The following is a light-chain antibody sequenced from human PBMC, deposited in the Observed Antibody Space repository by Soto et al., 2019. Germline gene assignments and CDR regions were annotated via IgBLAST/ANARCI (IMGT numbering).Light chain of an antibody. CDR1: QSFSSN. V-gene: IGKV3-15*01. CDR2: GTS. CDR3: QQYYNWPLT. J-gene: IGKJ4*01. Sequence: LVMTQYTATLSVSPCEIATLSCRASQSFSSNVAWYQQKPGQAPRLLIYGTSTRVTGIPARFSGSGSGTEFTLTISSPQSEDFAVYYCQQYYNWPLTFGGGTKVDIK.